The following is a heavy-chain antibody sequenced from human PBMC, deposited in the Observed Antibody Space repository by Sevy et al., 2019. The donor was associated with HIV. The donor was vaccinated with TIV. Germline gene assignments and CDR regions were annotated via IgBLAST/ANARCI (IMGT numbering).Heavy chain of an antibody. Sequence: GGSLRLSCAVSGIIFTTSGMHWVRQAPGKGLEWVAVISCDGRNKFYGDSVKGRFTISRDNSKNRLFLQMNSLRAEDTAVYYCAKDFTGYNGMDVWGQGTMVTVSS. D-gene: IGHD3-9*01. J-gene: IGHJ6*02. CDR1: GIIFTTSG. CDR3: AKDFTGYNGMDV. V-gene: IGHV3-30*18. CDR2: ISCDGRNK.